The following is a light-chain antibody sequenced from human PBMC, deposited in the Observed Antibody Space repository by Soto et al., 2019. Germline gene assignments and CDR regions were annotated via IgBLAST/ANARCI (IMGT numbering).Light chain of an antibody. CDR3: QQYGSSPST. CDR2: DAS. J-gene: IGKJ4*01. Sequence: DIQMTQSPSTLSASVGDRVTITCRARQTISIWLAWYQQKPGKAPKLLIYDASILESGVPSRFSGSGSGTDFTLTISRLEPEDFAVYYCQQYGSSPSTFGGGTKVDIK. CDR1: QTISIW. V-gene: IGKV1-5*01.